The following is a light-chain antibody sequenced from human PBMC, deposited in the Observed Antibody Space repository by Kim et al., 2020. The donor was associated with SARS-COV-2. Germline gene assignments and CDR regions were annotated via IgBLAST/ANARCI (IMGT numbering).Light chain of an antibody. CDR3: CSYAGSSTLV. CDR1: SSDAGSYNL. V-gene: IGLV2-23*02. Sequence: GQSMTISCTVTSSDAGSYNLVSWYQQQPGNAPKRMIYEVSKRPSGVSNRFSGSKSGNAASLTISGLQAEDEADYYCCSYAGSSTLVFGGGTQLTVL. CDR2: EVS. J-gene: IGLJ2*01.